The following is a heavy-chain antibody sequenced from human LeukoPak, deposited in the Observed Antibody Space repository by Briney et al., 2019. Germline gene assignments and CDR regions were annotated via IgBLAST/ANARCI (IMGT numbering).Heavy chain of an antibody. CDR1: GFTFSSYA. CDR2: ISGSGGST. Sequence: GGSLRLSCAASGFTFSSYAMSWVRQAPGKGLEWVSAISGSGGSTYYADSVKGRFTISRDNSKNTLYLQMNSLRAEDTAVYYCAKPEGEVVTPYDAFDIWGQGTIVTVSS. J-gene: IGHJ3*02. V-gene: IGHV3-23*01. D-gene: IGHD2-15*01. CDR3: AKPEGEVVTPYDAFDI.